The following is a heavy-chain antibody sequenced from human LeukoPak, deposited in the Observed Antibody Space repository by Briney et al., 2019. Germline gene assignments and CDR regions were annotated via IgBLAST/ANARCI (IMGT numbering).Heavy chain of an antibody. CDR1: GGSVSGYY. CDR2: VYYSGST. J-gene: IGHJ4*02. D-gene: IGHD2-15*01. Sequence: SETLSLTCVVSGGSVSGYYWGWTRQPPGRGLEWIGYVYYSGSTNYNPSFKSRITISVDTSRNQFSLQLSSVTAADTAVYYCARIHRYCSGGACYVLDNWGQGTLVAVSS. V-gene: IGHV4-59*02. CDR3: ARIHRYCSGGACYVLDN.